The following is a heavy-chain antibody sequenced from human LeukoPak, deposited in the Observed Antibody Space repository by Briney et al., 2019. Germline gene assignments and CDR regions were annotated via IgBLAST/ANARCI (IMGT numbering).Heavy chain of an antibody. Sequence: GGSLRLSCAASGFTFSSYGMNWVRQAPGKGLEWVSSISSSSSYIYYADSVKGRFTISRDNAKNSLYLQMNSLRAEDTAVYYCARNCLSGSSSADCFDYWGQGTLVTVSS. J-gene: IGHJ4*02. CDR1: GFTFSSYG. CDR3: ARNCLSGSSSADCFDY. D-gene: IGHD6-6*01. V-gene: IGHV3-21*01. CDR2: ISSSSSYI.